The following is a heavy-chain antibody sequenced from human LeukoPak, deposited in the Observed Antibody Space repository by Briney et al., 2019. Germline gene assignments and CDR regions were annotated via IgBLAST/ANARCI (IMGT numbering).Heavy chain of an antibody. CDR1: GFTFSRYS. Sequence: GGSLRLSCAASGFTFSRYSMRWVRQSPGKGLEWVAVTWYDGSNKYYGDSGKGRFTISRDNSKNTLYLELSSLRDEDTAVYYCARDHLEPHCSGGSCYSGYYHYAMDVWGQGPTVTVSS. CDR3: ARDHLEPHCSGGSCYSGYYHYAMDV. V-gene: IGHV3-33*01. J-gene: IGHJ6*02. CDR2: TWYDGSNK. D-gene: IGHD2-15*01.